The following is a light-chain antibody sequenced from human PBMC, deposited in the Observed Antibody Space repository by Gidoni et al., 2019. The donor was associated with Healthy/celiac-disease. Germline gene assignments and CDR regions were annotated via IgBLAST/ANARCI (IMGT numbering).Light chain of an antibody. Sequence: EIVMTQSPATLSVSPGERATLSCRASQSVSSNLAWYQQKPGQAPRLLIYGASTRATGLPARFSGSGSGTEFTLTISSLQSEDFAVYYCQQYKNRPPLTFGGXTKVEIK. CDR1: QSVSSN. V-gene: IGKV3-15*01. CDR2: GAS. J-gene: IGKJ4*01. CDR3: QQYKNRPPLT.